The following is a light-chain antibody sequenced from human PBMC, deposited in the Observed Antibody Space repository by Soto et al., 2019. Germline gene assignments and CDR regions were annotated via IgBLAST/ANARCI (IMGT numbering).Light chain of an antibody. V-gene: IGKV1-33*01. Sequence: DIQMTQSPSSLSASVGDRVTITCQASQDIDNYLNWYQQKPGKAPRLLIYDSSTLQTGVPSRFSGSGSGTDFTFAISSLQPEDIATYYWQQSHNLPLSFGGGTKVQI. CDR2: DSS. CDR1: QDIDNY. CDR3: QQSHNLPLS. J-gene: IGKJ4*01.